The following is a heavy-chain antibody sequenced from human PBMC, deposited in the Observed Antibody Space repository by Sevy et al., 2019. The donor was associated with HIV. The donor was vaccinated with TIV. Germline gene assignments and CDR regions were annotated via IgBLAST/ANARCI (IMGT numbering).Heavy chain of an antibody. CDR3: ARRGWDAEYFQH. V-gene: IGHV4-34*01. CDR2: INHSGST. J-gene: IGHJ1*01. CDR1: GGSFSGYY. Sequence: SETLSLTCAVYGGSFSGYYWSWIRQPPGKGLEWIGEINHSGSTNYNPSLKSRVTISVDTSKNQFSLKLSSVTAADTAVYYCARRGWDAEYFQHWGQGTLVTVSS. D-gene: IGHD6-19*01.